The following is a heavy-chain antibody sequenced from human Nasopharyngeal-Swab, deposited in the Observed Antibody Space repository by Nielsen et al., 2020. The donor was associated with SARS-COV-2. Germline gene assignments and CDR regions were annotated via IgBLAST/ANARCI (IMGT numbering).Heavy chain of an antibody. D-gene: IGHD6-6*01. CDR2: IYYSGST. Sequence: WIRQPPGKGLEWIGYIYYSGSTYYNPSLKSRVTISVDTSKNQFSLKLSSVTAADTAVYYCARGGAARPVFDYWGQGTRVTVSS. J-gene: IGHJ4*02. CDR3: ARGGAARPVFDY. V-gene: IGHV4-31*02.